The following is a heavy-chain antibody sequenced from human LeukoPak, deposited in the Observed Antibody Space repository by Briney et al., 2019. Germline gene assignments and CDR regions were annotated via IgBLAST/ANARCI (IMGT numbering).Heavy chain of an antibody. CDR3: ARHFQNDYLDY. CDR2: MNPNSGNT. D-gene: IGHD4/OR15-4a*01. V-gene: IGHV1-8*01. Sequence: ASVKVSCKASGYTFTSYDINWVRQATGQGLEWMGWMNPNSGNTGCAHKFQGRVTMTRNTSISTAYTELSSLRSEDTAVYYCARHFQNDYLDYWGQGTLVTVSS. CDR1: GYTFTSYD. J-gene: IGHJ4*02.